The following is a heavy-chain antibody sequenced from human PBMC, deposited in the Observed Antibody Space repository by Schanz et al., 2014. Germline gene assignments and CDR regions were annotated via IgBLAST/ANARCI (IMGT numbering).Heavy chain of an antibody. CDR1: GFPFSDYF. Sequence: QVQLVDSGGGLVKPGGSLRLSCTASGFPFSDYFMAWIRQPPGRGLEWVSYIGNGGVTIYYADSVKGRFTISRDNSNKTVDLQMNSLRAEDTALYYCTKDKSQIAVAGLFDLWGQGTLVTVSS. V-gene: IGHV3-11*01. J-gene: IGHJ4*02. CDR3: TKDKSQIAVAGLFDL. CDR2: IGNGGVTI. D-gene: IGHD6-19*01.